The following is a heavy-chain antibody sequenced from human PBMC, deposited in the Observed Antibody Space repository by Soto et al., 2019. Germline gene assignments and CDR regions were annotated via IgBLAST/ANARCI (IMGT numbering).Heavy chain of an antibody. J-gene: IGHJ4*02. Sequence: GGSLRLSCEGSGFTFSDYYISWIRQAPGKGLEWISYSSNSGTFSRYADSVKGRFSISRDNTKNLLYLQMNSLRAEDTAVYYCARSGDNYNRLDYWGQGTPVAVSS. CDR1: GFTFSDYY. D-gene: IGHD1-1*01. V-gene: IGHV3-11*06. CDR3: ARSGDNYNRLDY. CDR2: SSNSGTFS.